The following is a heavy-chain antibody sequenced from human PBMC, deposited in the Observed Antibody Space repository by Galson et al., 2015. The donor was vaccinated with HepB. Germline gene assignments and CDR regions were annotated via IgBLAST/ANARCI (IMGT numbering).Heavy chain of an antibody. V-gene: IGHV3-30*03. CDR2: ISDEGNVK. Sequence: SLRLSCAASGFAFDIYAMHWVRRAPGKGLEWVAIISDEGNVKYYADSVKGRFTISRDVAKNTLYLQMNSLRIEDTALYYCARDPDDTDGYYLTFEYWGQGALITVSS. D-gene: IGHD3-22*01. CDR1: GFAFDIYA. J-gene: IGHJ4*02. CDR3: ARDPDDTDGYYLTFEY.